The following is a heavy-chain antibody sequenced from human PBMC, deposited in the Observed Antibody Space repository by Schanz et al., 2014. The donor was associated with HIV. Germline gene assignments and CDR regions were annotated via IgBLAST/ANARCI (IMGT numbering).Heavy chain of an antibody. Sequence: VQLVETGGGLVRPGGSLRLSCAASGLTFSNYAMSWVRQAPGKGLEWVSSISSGSSYIYYADSVKGRFTVSRDNAKNSLYLQMKSLRVEDTAVYYCARDTVRGVKDSMDVWGQGTTVSVSS. CDR3: ARDTVRGVKDSMDV. J-gene: IGHJ6*02. CDR1: GLTFSNYA. V-gene: IGHV3-21*04. D-gene: IGHD3-10*01. CDR2: ISSGSSYI.